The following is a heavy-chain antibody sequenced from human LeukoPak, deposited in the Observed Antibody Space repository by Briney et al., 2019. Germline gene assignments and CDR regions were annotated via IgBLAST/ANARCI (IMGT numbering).Heavy chain of an antibody. J-gene: IGHJ4*02. CDR1: GFTFSSYA. CDR3: ASVKWFGELLPFDY. Sequence: GGSLRLSCAASGFTFSSYAMSWVRQAPGKGLEWASAISGSGGSTYYADSVKGRFTISRDNSKNTLYLQMNSLRAEDTAVYYCASVKWFGELLPFDYWGQGTLVTVSS. D-gene: IGHD3-10*01. CDR2: ISGSGGST. V-gene: IGHV3-23*01.